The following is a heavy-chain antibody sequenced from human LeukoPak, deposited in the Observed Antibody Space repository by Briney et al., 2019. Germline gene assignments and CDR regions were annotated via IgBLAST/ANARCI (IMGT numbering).Heavy chain of an antibody. J-gene: IGHJ4*02. Sequence: GGPLRLSCAASGFTFSSYWMSWVRQAPGKGLEWVANIKQDGSEKYYVDSVKGRFTISRDNAKNSLYLQMNSLRTEDTAVYYCAREYYSGSYYDYWGQGTLVTVSS. CDR2: IKQDGSEK. V-gene: IGHV3-7*01. CDR3: AREYYSGSYYDY. D-gene: IGHD1-26*01. CDR1: GFTFSSYW.